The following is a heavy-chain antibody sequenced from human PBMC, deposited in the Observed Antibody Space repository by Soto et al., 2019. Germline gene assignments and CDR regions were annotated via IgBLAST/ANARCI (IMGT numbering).Heavy chain of an antibody. V-gene: IGHV4-34*01. CDR1: CGYFSGHY. CDR2: INHSGST. CDR3: ARPARFDC. Sequence: QVQLQQWGAGLLKPSETLSLTCAVYCGYFSGHYWSWIRQPPGKGLEWIGEINHSGSTNYNPSLKSRVTMSVDTSKNQFSLTLSSVTAAYTAVYYCARPARFDCWGQGTLVTVSS. J-gene: IGHJ4*02.